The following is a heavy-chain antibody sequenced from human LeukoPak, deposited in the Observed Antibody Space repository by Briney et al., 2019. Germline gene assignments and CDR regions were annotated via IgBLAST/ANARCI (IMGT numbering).Heavy chain of an antibody. CDR2: ISSSSSYI. D-gene: IGHD1-26*01. Sequence: PGGSLRLSCAASGFTFSSYSMNWVRQAPGKGLEWVSSISSSSSYIYYADSVKGRFTISRDNSRDTLYLQMNSLGAEDTAVYYCAKDFGGSYIYYFDYWGQGTLVTVSS. J-gene: IGHJ4*02. CDR1: GFTFSSYS. CDR3: AKDFGGSYIYYFDY. V-gene: IGHV3-21*04.